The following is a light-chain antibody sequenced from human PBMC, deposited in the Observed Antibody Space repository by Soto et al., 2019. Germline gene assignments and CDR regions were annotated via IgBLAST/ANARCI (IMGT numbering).Light chain of an antibody. CDR1: QSVASNY. Sequence: ESVLTQSPGTLSLSPGERATLSCRASQSVASNYLAWYQQKTGQAPRLRIHGASNRATGIPDRFSGSGSGTDFTLSICRREPEDFAVYYCQQYGTSRTFGQGTKGEIK. J-gene: IGKJ1*01. CDR2: GAS. V-gene: IGKV3-20*01. CDR3: QQYGTSRT.